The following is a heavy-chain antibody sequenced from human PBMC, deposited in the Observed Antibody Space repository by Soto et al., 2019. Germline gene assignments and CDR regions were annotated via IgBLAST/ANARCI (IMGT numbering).Heavy chain of an antibody. CDR3: AKSSGWHDY. V-gene: IGHV3-30*18. CDR1: GFTFSSYD. D-gene: IGHD6-19*01. J-gene: IGHJ4*02. CDR2: ISYDGSNK. Sequence: GGSLRLSCAASGFTFSSYDMHWVRQAPGKGLEWVAVISYDGSNKYFADSVKGRFTISRDNSKNTLYLQMNSLRAEDTAVYYCAKSSGWHDYWGQGTLVTVSS.